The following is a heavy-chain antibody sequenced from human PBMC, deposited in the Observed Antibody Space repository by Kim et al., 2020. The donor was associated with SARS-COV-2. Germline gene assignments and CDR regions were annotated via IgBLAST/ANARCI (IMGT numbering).Heavy chain of an antibody. V-gene: IGHV1-46*01. CDR2: INPSGGST. CDR3: ARGVESDSSGYYHHYFDY. CDR1: GYTFTSYY. D-gene: IGHD3-22*01. J-gene: IGHJ4*02. Sequence: ASVKVSCKASGYTFTSYYMHWVRQAPGQGLEWMGIINPSGGSTSYAQKFQGRVTMTRDTSTSTVYMELSSLRSEDTAVYYCARGVESDSSGYYHHYFDYWGQGTLVTVSS.